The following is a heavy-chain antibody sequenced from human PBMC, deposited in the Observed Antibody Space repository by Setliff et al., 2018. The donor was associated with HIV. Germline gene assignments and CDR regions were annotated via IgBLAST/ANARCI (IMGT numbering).Heavy chain of an antibody. Sequence: SETLSLTCTVSGGSIWNYYWSWIRQPPGKGLEWIGTIYYSGSTNYNPSLKSRVTISVDTSENQFSLKLTSVTAADTAMYYCARSPGVDTNMAFDYWGQGMLVTVSS. V-gene: IGHV4-59*08. J-gene: IGHJ4*02. D-gene: IGHD5-18*01. CDR3: ARSPGVDTNMAFDY. CDR2: IYYSGST. CDR1: GGSIWNYY.